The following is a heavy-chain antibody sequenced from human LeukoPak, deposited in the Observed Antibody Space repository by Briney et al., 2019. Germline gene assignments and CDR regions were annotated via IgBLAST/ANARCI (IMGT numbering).Heavy chain of an antibody. CDR2: ISYDGSNK. CDR1: GFTFSSYG. Sequence: GGSLRLSCAASGFTFSSYGMHWVRQAPGKGLEWVAVISYDGSNKYYADSVKGRFTISRDNSKNTLYLQMNSLRAEDTAVYHCAKRALGSSGWAFDYWGQGTLVTVSS. V-gene: IGHV3-30*18. D-gene: IGHD6-19*01. J-gene: IGHJ4*02. CDR3: AKRALGSSGWAFDY.